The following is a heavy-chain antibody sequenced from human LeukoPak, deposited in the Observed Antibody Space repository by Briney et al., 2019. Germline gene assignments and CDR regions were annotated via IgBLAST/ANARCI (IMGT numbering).Heavy chain of an antibody. Sequence: LSLTCTVSGGSISSSSYYWGWIRQAPGKGLEWVSYISSSGSTIYYADSVKGRFTISRDNAKNSLYLQMNSLRAEDTAVYYCARVRGSGYGYRLLDYWGQGTLVTVSS. J-gene: IGHJ4*02. CDR2: ISSSGSTI. CDR1: GGSISSSSYY. V-gene: IGHV3-11*01. D-gene: IGHD5-12*01. CDR3: ARVRGSGYGYRLLDY.